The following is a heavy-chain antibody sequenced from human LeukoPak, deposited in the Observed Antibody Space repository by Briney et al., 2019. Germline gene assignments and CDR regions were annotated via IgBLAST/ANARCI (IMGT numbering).Heavy chain of an antibody. CDR1: GGSISSYYW. Sequence: TLSLTCTVSGGSISSYYWSWIRQPPGKALEWLARIDWDDDKYYSTSLKTRLTISKDTSKNQVVLTMTNMDPVDTATYYCARIRHSNYAFDIWGQGTMVTVSS. CDR2: IDWDDDK. J-gene: IGHJ3*02. V-gene: IGHV2-70*11. CDR3: ARIRHSNYAFDI. D-gene: IGHD4-4*01.